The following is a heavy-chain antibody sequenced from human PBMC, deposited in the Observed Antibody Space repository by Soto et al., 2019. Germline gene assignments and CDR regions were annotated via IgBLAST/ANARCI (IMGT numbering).Heavy chain of an antibody. CDR1: GFTFSSYV. D-gene: IGHD5-12*01. CDR3: AKTGGRADSGYPTDAFDI. Sequence: GGSLRLSCAASGFTFSSYVMSWVRQAPGKGLGWVSAISGSGGSTYYADSVKGRFTISRDNSKNTLYLQMNSLRAEDTAVYYCAKTGGRADSGYPTDAFDIWGQGTMVTVSS. CDR2: ISGSGGST. J-gene: IGHJ3*02. V-gene: IGHV3-23*01.